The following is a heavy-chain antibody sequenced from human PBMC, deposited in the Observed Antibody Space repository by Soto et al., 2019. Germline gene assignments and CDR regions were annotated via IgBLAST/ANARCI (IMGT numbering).Heavy chain of an antibody. D-gene: IGHD2-2*01. Sequence: GASVKVSCKASGGTFSSYAISWVRQAPGQGLEWMGGIIPIFGTANYAQKFQGRVTITADESTSTAYMELSSLRSEDTAVYYCAKARDCSSTSCYASSYAMDVWGQGPTVTVSS. V-gene: IGHV1-69*13. J-gene: IGHJ6*02. CDR2: IIPIFGTA. CDR1: GGTFSSYA. CDR3: AKARDCSSTSCYASSYAMDV.